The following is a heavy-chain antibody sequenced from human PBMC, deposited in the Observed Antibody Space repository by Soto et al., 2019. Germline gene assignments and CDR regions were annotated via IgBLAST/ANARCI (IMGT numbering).Heavy chain of an antibody. Sequence: PGESLKISCKGSGYSLTSYWISWVRQMPGKGLEWMGRIDPSDSYTNYSPSFQGHVTISADKSISTAYLQWSSLKASDTAMYYCASPAGGGWLLSAYYYYGMDVWGQGTTVTVSS. CDR2: IDPSDSYT. CDR3: ASPAGGGWLLSAYYYYGMDV. V-gene: IGHV5-10-1*01. CDR1: GYSLTSYW. J-gene: IGHJ6*02. D-gene: IGHD3-3*01.